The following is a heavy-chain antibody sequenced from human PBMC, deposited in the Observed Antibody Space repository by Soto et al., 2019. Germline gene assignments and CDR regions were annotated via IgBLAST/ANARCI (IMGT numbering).Heavy chain of an antibody. V-gene: IGHV3-11*06. Sequence: QVQLVESGGGLVKPGGSLRLSCAASGFTFSDYYMSWIRQAPGKGLEWVSYISSSSSYTNYADSVKGRFTISRDNAKNSLYLQMNSLRAEDTAVYYCARAAAVTSSTRKGYYYYGMDVWGQGTTVTVSS. J-gene: IGHJ6*02. CDR3: ARAAAVTSSTRKGYYYYGMDV. D-gene: IGHD2-2*01. CDR2: ISSSSSYT. CDR1: GFTFSDYY.